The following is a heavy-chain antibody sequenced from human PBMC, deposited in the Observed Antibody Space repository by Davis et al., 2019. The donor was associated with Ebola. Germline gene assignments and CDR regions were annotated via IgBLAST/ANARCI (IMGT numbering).Heavy chain of an antibody. CDR2: IGTAGDT. CDR1: GLTFSSYD. CDR3: ARAGFGEIYFDY. J-gene: IGHJ4*02. Sequence: GESLKISCAASGLTFSSYDMHWVRQATGKGLEWVSAIGTAGDTYYPGSVKGRFTISREKAKNSLYLQMNSLRGEDTAVYYCARAGFGEIYFDYWGQGTLVTVSS. V-gene: IGHV3-13*01. D-gene: IGHD3-10*01.